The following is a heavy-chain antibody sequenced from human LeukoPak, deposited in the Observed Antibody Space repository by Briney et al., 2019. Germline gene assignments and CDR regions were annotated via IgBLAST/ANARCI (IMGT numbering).Heavy chain of an antibody. Sequence: GGSLRLPCAASGFTFSSYGMHWVRQAPGKGLEWVAVISYDGSNKYYADSVKGRFTISRDNSKNTLYLQMNSLRAEDTAVYYCAKVAREQLVMDYWGQGTLVTVSS. J-gene: IGHJ4*02. CDR2: ISYDGSNK. CDR1: GFTFSSYG. D-gene: IGHD6-13*01. CDR3: AKVAREQLVMDY. V-gene: IGHV3-30*18.